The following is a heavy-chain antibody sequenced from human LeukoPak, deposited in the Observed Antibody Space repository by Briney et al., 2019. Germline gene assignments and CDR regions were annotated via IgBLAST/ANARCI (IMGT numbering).Heavy chain of an antibody. D-gene: IGHD5-18*01. CDR2: ISSSSIYI. J-gene: IGHJ4*02. CDR3: AREREYNYGHVLGY. CDR1: GFTLSSYS. V-gene: IGHV3-21*01. Sequence: GGSLRLSCAASGFTLSSYSMNWVRQAPGKGLEWVSSISSSSIYIYYADSLKGRFTISRDNAKNSLYLQMNSLRAEDTAVYYCAREREYNYGHVLGYWGQGTLVTVSS.